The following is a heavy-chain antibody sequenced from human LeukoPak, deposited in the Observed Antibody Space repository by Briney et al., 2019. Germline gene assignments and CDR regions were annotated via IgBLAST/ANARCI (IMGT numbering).Heavy chain of an antibody. CDR3: ARDPRDHIAVAASNWFDP. D-gene: IGHD6-19*01. CDR1: GFTFSSYS. J-gene: IGHJ5*02. Sequence: GGSLRLSCAASGFTFSSYSMSWVRQGPGKGLEWVSSISSSSTYKYYAGSVKGRFTISRDNAKNSLYLQMNSLRAEDTAVYYCARDPRDHIAVAASNWFDPWGQGTLVTVSS. CDR2: ISSSSTYK. V-gene: IGHV3-21*04.